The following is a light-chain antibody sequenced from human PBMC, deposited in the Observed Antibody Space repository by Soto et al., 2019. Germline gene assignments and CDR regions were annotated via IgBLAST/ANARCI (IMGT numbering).Light chain of an antibody. Sequence: EIVLTQSPGTLSLSPGERATLSCRASQSVSGSSLAWYQQRLGQAPRLLIYDASSRATGIPDRFSGGGSGTDFTLTISRLEPEDFAVYYCQQHGSGPWTFGQGTKVEVK. J-gene: IGKJ1*01. V-gene: IGKV3-20*01. CDR1: QSVSGSS. CDR3: QQHGSGPWT. CDR2: DAS.